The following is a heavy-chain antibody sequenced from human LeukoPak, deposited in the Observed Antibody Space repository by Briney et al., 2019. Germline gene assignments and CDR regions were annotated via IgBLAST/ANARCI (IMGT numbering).Heavy chain of an antibody. J-gene: IGHJ4*02. CDR3: ASLWGVLAAAGTFYS. CDR2: TYYRSKWYN. Sequence: SQTLSLTCAISGDSVSSNSAAWNWIRQSPSRGLEWLGRTYYRSKWYNDYAVSVKSRITINPDTSKNQFSLQLNSVTPEDTAVYYCASLWGVLAAAGTFYSWGQGTLVTVSS. CDR1: GDSVSSNSAA. D-gene: IGHD6-13*01. V-gene: IGHV6-1*01.